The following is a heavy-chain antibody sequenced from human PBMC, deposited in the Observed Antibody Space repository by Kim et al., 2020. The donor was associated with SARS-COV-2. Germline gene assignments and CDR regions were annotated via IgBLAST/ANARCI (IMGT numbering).Heavy chain of an antibody. CDR3: ARWFWSGYYRVSPFDP. V-gene: IGHV4-34*01. J-gene: IGHJ5*02. Sequence: SETLSLTCAVYGGSFSGYYWSWIRQPPGKGLEWIGEINHSGSTNYNPSLKSRVTISVDTSKNQFSLKLSSVTAADTAVYYCARWFWSGYYRVSPFDPWGQGTLVTVSS. CDR1: GGSFSGYY. CDR2: INHSGST. D-gene: IGHD3-3*01.